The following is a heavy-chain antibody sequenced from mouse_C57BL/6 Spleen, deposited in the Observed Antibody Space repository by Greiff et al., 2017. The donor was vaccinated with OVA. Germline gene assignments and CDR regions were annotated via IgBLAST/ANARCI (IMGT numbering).Heavy chain of an antibody. CDR3: ARDDGNYGYFDV. V-gene: IGHV3-6*01. Sequence: DVKLQESGPGLVKPSQSLSLTCSVTGYSFTSGYYWNWIRQFPGNKLEWMGYISYDGSNNYNPSLKNRISITRDTSKNQFFLKLNSVTAEDTATYCCARDDGNYGYFDVWGTGTTVTVSS. CDR1: GYSFTSGYY. D-gene: IGHD2-1*01. J-gene: IGHJ1*03. CDR2: ISYDGSN.